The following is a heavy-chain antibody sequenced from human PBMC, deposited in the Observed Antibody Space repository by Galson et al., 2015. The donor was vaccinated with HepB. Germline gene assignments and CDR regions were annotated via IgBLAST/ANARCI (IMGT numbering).Heavy chain of an antibody. J-gene: IGHJ4*02. D-gene: IGHD3-22*01. CDR2: ISSSSSYI. CDR3: ARDGDYYDSSGNDGGY. V-gene: IGHV3-21*01. Sequence: SLRLSCAASGFTFSSYSMNWVRQAPGKGLEWVSSISSSSSYIYYADSVKGRFTISRDNAKNSLYLQMNNLRAEDTAVYYCARDGDYYDSSGNDGGYWGQGTLVTVSS. CDR1: GFTFSSYS.